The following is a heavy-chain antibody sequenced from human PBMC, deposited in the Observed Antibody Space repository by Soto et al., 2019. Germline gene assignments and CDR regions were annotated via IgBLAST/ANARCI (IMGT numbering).Heavy chain of an antibody. V-gene: IGHV4-30-2*01. D-gene: IGHD3-10*01. J-gene: IGHJ5*02. Sequence: PSETLSLTCAVSGGSISAAGDSWSWIRQPPGGGLEWIGDIYHSGTFLYNPSLKTRLTMSLDRSNNPFSLTLNSVTAADTAVYYCARAQFYSGSGRYNNLMFDPWGQGIQVTVSS. CDR2: IYHSGTF. CDR3: ARAQFYSGSGRYNNLMFDP. CDR1: GGSISAAGDS.